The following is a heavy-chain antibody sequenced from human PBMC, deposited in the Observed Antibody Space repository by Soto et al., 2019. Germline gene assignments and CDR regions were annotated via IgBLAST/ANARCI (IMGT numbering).Heavy chain of an antibody. CDR2: ISYDGSNK. CDR1: GFTFSSYT. V-gene: IGHV3-30-3*01. Sequence: ESGGGVVQPGRSLRLSCAASGFTFSSYTMHWVRQAPGKGLEWVALISYDGSNKYYADSVKGRFTISRDNSKNTLYLQMNSLRAEDTAVYYCARGAGIAVAGTSFDYWGQGTLVTVSS. D-gene: IGHD6-19*01. CDR3: ARGAGIAVAGTSFDY. J-gene: IGHJ4*02.